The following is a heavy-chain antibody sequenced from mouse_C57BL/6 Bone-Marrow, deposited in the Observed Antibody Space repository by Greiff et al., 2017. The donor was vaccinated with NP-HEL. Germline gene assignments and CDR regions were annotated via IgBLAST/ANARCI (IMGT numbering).Heavy chain of an antibody. CDR3: ARPLWLRRAMDY. D-gene: IGHD2-2*01. J-gene: IGHJ4*01. CDR1: GFTFSSYG. V-gene: IGHV5-6*01. CDR2: ISSGGSYT. Sequence: EVNVVESGGDLVKPGGSLKLSCAASGFTFSSYGMSWVRQTPDKRLEWVATISSGGSYTYYPDSVKGRFTISRDNAKNTLYLQMSSLKSEDTAMYYCARPLWLRRAMDYWGQGTSVTVSS.